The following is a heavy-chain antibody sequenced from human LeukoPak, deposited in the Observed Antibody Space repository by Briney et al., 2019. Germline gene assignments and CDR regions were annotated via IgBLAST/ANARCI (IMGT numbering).Heavy chain of an antibody. Sequence: SETLSLTCAVYGGSFSGYYWGWIRQPPGKGLECIGNIYYSGSTYYNPSLKSRVTISLDTSKNQFSLKLSSVTAADTAVYYCARVSYYYDSSGYSYYFDYWGQGTLVTVSS. J-gene: IGHJ4*02. CDR1: GGSFSGYY. CDR3: ARVSYYYDSSGYSYYFDY. D-gene: IGHD3-22*01. CDR2: IYYSGST. V-gene: IGHV4-34*01.